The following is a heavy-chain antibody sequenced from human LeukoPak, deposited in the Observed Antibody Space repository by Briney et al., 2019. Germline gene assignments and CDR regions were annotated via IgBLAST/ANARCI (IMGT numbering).Heavy chain of an antibody. CDR3: AKDRPGAILWFDI. V-gene: IGHV3-21*04. CDR1: GFTFSSYT. J-gene: IGHJ3*02. D-gene: IGHD3-10*01. CDR2: ITSSSSYI. Sequence: GGSLRLSCAASGFTFSSYTMNWVRQAPGKGLEWVSSITSSSSYIYYADSLKGRFTISRDNSKNTLYLQMNSLRAEDTAVYYCAKDRPGAILWFDIWGQGTMVTVSS.